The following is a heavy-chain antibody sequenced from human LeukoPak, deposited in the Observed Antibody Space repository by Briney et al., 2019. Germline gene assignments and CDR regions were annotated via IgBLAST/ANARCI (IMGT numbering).Heavy chain of an antibody. Sequence: SVKVSCKASGYTFTNNFMHWVRQAPGQGLEWMGGIIPIFGTANYAQKFQGRVTITADESTSTAYMELSSLRSEDAAVYYCARVTKDILTGFYYYYYMDVWGKGTTVTSSS. CDR2: IIPIFGTA. V-gene: IGHV1-69*13. J-gene: IGHJ6*03. CDR3: ARVTKDILTGFYYYYYMDV. CDR1: GYTFTNNF. D-gene: IGHD3-9*01.